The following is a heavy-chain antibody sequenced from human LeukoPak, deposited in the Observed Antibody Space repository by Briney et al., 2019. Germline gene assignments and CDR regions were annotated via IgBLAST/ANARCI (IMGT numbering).Heavy chain of an antibody. D-gene: IGHD5-12*01. CDR2: IYYNGST. Sequence: PSETLSPTCTVSGGSISTYYWSWIRQPPGKGLEWIGYIYYNGSTNYNPSLKSRVTTSVDTSKNQFSLKLTSVTAADTAVYYCARDPYDWGQGTLVTVSS. CDR1: GGSISTYY. CDR3: ARDPYD. J-gene: IGHJ4*02. V-gene: IGHV4-59*01.